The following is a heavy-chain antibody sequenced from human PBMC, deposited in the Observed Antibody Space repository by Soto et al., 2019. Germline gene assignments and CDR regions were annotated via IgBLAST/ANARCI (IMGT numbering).Heavy chain of an antibody. J-gene: IGHJ3*02. Sequence: GASVKVSCKASGYTFTSYGISWVRQAPGQGLEWMGWISAYNGNTNYAQKLQGRVTMTTDTSMSTAYMELGSLRSDDTAVYYCARGHYYDSSGYYWPGAFDIWGQGTMVT. V-gene: IGHV1-18*04. CDR3: ARGHYYDSSGYYWPGAFDI. CDR2: ISAYNGNT. CDR1: GYTFTSYG. D-gene: IGHD3-22*01.